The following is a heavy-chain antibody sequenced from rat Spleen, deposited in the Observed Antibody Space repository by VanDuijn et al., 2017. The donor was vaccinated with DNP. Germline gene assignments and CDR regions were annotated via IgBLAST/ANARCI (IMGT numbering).Heavy chain of an antibody. CDR2: MWSDGDT. CDR3: ARVGYYSSYIYVVMDA. CDR1: GFSLTSYH. D-gene: IGHD1-2*01. Sequence: QVQLKESGPGLVQPSQTLSLTCTVSGFSLTSYHVHWVRQPPGKGLEWMGVMWSDGDTSYNSALTSRLSISRDTYKSQVFLKMNRLQTEDTATYYCARVGYYSSYIYVVMDAWGQGTSVTVSS. J-gene: IGHJ4*01. V-gene: IGHV2-32*01.